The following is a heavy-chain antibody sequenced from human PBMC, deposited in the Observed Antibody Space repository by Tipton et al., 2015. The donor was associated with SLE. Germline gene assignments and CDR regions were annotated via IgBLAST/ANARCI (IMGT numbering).Heavy chain of an antibody. CDR2: IYHSGSA. D-gene: IGHD2/OR15-2a*01. CDR3: AREFTNAESLTTGLLTDS. Sequence: GLVKPSETLSPICSVSGVSIDDSYRYWGWIRQPPGKGLEWVGTIYHSGSAYYNPSLKSRVTISVDTSKNQFSLKVSSVTAADTAVYYCAREFTNAESLTTGLLTDSWGQGTLVTVSS. V-gene: IGHV4-39*07. J-gene: IGHJ4*02. CDR1: GVSIDDSYRY.